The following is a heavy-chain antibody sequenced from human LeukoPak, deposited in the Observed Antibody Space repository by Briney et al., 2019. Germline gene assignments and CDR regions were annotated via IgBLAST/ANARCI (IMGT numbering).Heavy chain of an antibody. CDR2: INHSGST. Sequence: SETLSLTCAVYGGSFSGYYWSWIRQPPGKGLEWIGEINHSGSTNYNPSLKSRVTISVDTSKNQFSLKLSSVTAADTAVYYCARRCSSTSCYKAGDYWGQGTLVTVSS. CDR3: ARRCSSTSCYKAGDY. CDR1: GGSFSGYY. V-gene: IGHV4-34*01. J-gene: IGHJ4*02. D-gene: IGHD2-2*02.